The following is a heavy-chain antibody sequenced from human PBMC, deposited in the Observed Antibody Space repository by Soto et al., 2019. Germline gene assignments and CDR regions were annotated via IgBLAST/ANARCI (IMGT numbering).Heavy chain of an antibody. CDR1: GGTFSSYT. V-gene: IGHV1-69*02. D-gene: IGHD6-13*01. CDR2: IIPILGIA. J-gene: IGHJ4*02. Sequence: QVQLVQSGAEVKKPGSSVKVSCKASGGTFSSYTISWVRQAPGQGLEWMGRIIPILGIANYAQKFQGRVTITADKPTSTAYMELSSLRSEDTAVYYCATSKAAQRLVRPEGVYFDYWGQGTLVTVSS. CDR3: ATSKAAQRLVRPEGVYFDY.